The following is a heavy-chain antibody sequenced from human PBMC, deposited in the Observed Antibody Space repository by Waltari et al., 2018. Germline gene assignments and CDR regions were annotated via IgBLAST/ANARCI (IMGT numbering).Heavy chain of an antibody. Sequence: QFQLLESGGGVVQPGTSLKLSCVASGFNFGTPGMHWVRPAPGKGLEWVAVIWHDGSKTYYADSLKGRFTISRDDSKNMFYLQMNSLRVEDTAMYYCAREGGNFNWMDPWGQGTLVTVS. J-gene: IGHJ5*02. V-gene: IGHV3-33*01. CDR2: IWHDGSKT. D-gene: IGHD2-21*02. CDR3: AREGGNFNWMDP. CDR1: GFNFGTPG.